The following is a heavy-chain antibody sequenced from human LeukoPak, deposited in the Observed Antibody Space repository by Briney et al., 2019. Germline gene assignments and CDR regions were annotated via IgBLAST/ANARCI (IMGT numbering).Heavy chain of an antibody. CDR3: AREGRTNWFDP. CDR2: VSSNSSYI. CDR1: AFTFSSYS. Sequence: PGWSLRLSCAASAFTFSSYSMNWVRQAPGKGLEWVSSVSSNSSYIYYADAVKGRFTISRDNAKNSLYLQMNSRRAEDTAVYYCAREGRTNWFDPWGQGTLVTVSS. J-gene: IGHJ5*01. D-gene: IGHD3-10*01. V-gene: IGHV3-21*01.